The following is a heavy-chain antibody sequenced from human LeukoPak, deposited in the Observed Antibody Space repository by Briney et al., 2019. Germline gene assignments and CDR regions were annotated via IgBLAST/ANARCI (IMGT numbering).Heavy chain of an antibody. CDR1: GYTFTTYG. CDR2: ISSYNGDT. CDR3: ARGSSKLFLQPQLGY. V-gene: IGHV1-18*01. J-gene: IGHJ4*02. Sequence: ASVKVSCKTSGYTFTTYGFSWVRQAPGQGLEWMGWISSYNGDTNYVQKFQGRVTMTRDTSTSTVYMELSSLRSEDTAVYYCARGSSKLFLQPQLGYWGQGTLVTVSS. D-gene: IGHD2-21*01.